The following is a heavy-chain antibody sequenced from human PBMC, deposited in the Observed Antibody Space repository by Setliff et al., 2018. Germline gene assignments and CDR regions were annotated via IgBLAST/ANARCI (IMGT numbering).Heavy chain of an antibody. CDR2: IYYSGST. J-gene: IGHJ4*02. V-gene: IGHV4-39*01. CDR3: ARHFRSSKVQFLEYLTDYYFDS. D-gene: IGHD3-3*01. CDR1: DVSISSSSFY. Sequence: TSETLSLTCTVSDVSISSSSFYWAWIRQPPGKGLEWIGSIYYSGSTYYNPSLTSRVTISVDTSNNPFSLNLRSVTAADTAIYYCARHFRSSKVQFLEYLTDYYFDSWGQGTLVTVSS.